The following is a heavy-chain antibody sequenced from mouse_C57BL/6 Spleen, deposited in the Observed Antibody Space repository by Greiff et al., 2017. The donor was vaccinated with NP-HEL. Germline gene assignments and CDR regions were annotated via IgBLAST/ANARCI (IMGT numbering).Heavy chain of an antibody. D-gene: IGHD4-1*02. CDR1: GFTFSSYG. CDR3: ARHPTGTSYFDY. J-gene: IGHJ2*01. Sequence: EVQLVESGGDLVKPGGSLKLSCAASGFTFSSYGMSWVRQTPDKRLEWVATISSGGSYTYYPDSVKGRFPISRDNAKNTLYLQMSSLKSEDTAMYYCARHPTGTSYFDYWGQGTTLTVSS. V-gene: IGHV5-6*01. CDR2: ISSGGSYT.